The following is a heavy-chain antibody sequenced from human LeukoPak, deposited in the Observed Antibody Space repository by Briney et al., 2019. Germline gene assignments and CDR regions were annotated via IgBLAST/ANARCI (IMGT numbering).Heavy chain of an antibody. CDR1: GGSISSGGYY. CDR3: ARDSRRDGYNGFDY. D-gene: IGHD5-24*01. CDR2: IYYSGST. V-gene: IGHV4-31*03. J-gene: IGHJ4*02. Sequence: PSQTLSLTCTVSGGSISSGGYYWSWIPQHPGKGLEWIGYIYYSGSTYYNPSLKSRVTISVDTSKNQFSLKLSSVTAADTAVYYCARDSRRDGYNGFDYWGQGTLVRVSS.